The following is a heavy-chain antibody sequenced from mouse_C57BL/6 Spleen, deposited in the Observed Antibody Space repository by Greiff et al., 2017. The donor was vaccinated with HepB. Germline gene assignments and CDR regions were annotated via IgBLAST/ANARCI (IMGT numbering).Heavy chain of an antibody. CDR3: ARCGGDGYWGYFDV. CDR2: INPSNGGT. Sequence: QVQLQQPGTELVKPGASVKLSCKASGYTFTSYWMHWVKQRPGQGLEWIGNINPSNGGTNYNEKFKSKATLTLDKSSSTAYMQLSSLTSEDSAVYYCARCGGDGYWGYFDVWGTGTTVTVSS. J-gene: IGHJ1*03. D-gene: IGHD2-3*01. CDR1: GYTFTSYW. V-gene: IGHV1-53*01.